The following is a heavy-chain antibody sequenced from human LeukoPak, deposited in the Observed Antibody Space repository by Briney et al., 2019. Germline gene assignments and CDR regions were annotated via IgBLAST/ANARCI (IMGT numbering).Heavy chain of an antibody. CDR2: ISPDSDFT. CDR1: GYTFTDYY. CDR3: ARDIGVWDEKTFDY. V-gene: IGHV1-2*02. D-gene: IGHD1-26*01. Sequence: ASVKVSCKPSGYTFTDYYIHWVRQAPGQGLEWMGWISPDSDFTKYAQKFQDRVALTRDTSISTVYMELSRLRSDDTAMYFCARDIGVWDEKTFDYWGQGTLVTVSS. J-gene: IGHJ4*02.